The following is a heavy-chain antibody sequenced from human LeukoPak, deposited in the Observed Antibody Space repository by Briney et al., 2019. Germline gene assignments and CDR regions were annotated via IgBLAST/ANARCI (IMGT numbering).Heavy chain of an antibody. CDR2: IKSDGSTT. V-gene: IGHV3-74*01. D-gene: IGHD3-22*01. CDR1: GFTFSGYY. CDR3: VRVAPLDNSGPT. Sequence: GGSLRLSCAASGFTFSGYYMHWVRQAPGKGLAWVSRIKSDGSTTNYADSVKGRFTISRDNAKNTLYLQMNSLRAEDTAVYYCVRVAPLDNSGPTWGQGTLVTVSS. J-gene: IGHJ5*02.